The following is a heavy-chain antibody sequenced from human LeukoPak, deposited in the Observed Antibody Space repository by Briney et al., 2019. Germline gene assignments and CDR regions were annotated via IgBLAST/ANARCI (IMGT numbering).Heavy chain of an antibody. Sequence: GGSLRLSCTASGFTFYNYAMNWVRQAPGKGLEWVSTVSGSGSGTYYADSVTGRLTISRDNSKNTVYLQINSLRAEDTAVYYCAKQWLVQYYFDYWGQGTLVTVSS. CDR2: VSGSGSGT. V-gene: IGHV3-23*01. CDR1: GFTFYNYA. D-gene: IGHD6-19*01. J-gene: IGHJ4*02. CDR3: AKQWLVQYYFDY.